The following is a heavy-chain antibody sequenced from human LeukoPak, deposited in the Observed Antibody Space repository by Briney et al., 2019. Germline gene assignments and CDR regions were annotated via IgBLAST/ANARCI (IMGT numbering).Heavy chain of an antibody. V-gene: IGHV1-2*06. CDR1: GYSFTDSKYH. J-gene: IGHJ4*02. Sequence: ASXKVSCKASGYSFTDSKYHMHWVRQDPGQGLEWMGRIDRSIGGTTYEQHHQGRVTLTWDTSINKAYMELTRLTSDDTAVYYCARDYRGSLDYWGQGTLVTVSS. CDR3: ARDYRGSLDY. CDR2: IDRSIGGT. D-gene: IGHD1-26*01.